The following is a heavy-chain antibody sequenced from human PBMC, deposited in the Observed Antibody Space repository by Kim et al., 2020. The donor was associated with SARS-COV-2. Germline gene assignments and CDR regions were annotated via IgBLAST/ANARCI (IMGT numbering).Heavy chain of an antibody. V-gene: IGHV1-3*01. D-gene: IGHD3-3*02. Sequence: TKYSQKFQGRDTMTRDTAASTAYMELSSLRSEDTAVYYCARSPAISAFNDYWGQGTLVTVSS. CDR3: ARSPAISAFNDY. J-gene: IGHJ4*02. CDR2: T.